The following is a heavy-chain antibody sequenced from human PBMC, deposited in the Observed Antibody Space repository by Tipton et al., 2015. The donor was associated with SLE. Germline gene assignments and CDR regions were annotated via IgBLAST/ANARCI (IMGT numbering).Heavy chain of an antibody. D-gene: IGHD2-15*01. Sequence: TLSLTCTVSGGSISSSSYYWGWIRQPPGKGLEWIGSIYYSGSTYYNPSLKSRVTISVDTSKNQFSLKLSSVTAADTAVYYCARGYCSGGSCRPYYGMDVWGQGTTVTVSS. V-gene: IGHV4-39*07. CDR1: GGSISSSSYY. CDR3: ARGYCSGGSCRPYYGMDV. J-gene: IGHJ6*02. CDR2: IYYSGST.